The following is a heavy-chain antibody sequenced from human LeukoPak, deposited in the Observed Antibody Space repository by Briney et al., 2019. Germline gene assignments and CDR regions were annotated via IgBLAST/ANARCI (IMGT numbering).Heavy chain of an antibody. CDR1: GFTFSSYG. CDR3: AKEHGDRGYYYYGMNV. CDR2: ISYDGSDK. Sequence: PGRSLRLSCAASGFTFSSYGMHWVRQAPGKGLEWVAVISYDGSDKYYADSVKGRFTISRDNPKNTMYLQMNSLRVEDTAAYYCAKEHGDRGYYYYGMNVWGQGTTVTVSS. J-gene: IGHJ6*02. V-gene: IGHV3-30*18. D-gene: IGHD4-17*01.